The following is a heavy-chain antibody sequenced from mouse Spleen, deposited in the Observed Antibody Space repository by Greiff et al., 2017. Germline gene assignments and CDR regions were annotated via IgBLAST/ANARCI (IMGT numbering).Heavy chain of an antibody. CDR2: IDPSDSET. J-gene: IGHJ1*03. CDR1: GYTFTSYW. CDR3: ARGGYGRDGDV. Sequence: QVQLQQPGAELVRPGSSVKLSCKASGYTFTSYWMHWVKQRPIQGLEWIGNIDPSDSETHYNQKFKDKATLTVDKSSSTAYMQLSSLTSEDSAVYYCARGGYGRDGDVWGTGTTVTVSS. V-gene: IGHV1-52*01. D-gene: IGHD1-1*01.